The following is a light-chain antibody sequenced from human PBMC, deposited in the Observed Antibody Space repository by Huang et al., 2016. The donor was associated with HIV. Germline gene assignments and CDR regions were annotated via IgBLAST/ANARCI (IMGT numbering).Light chain of an antibody. Sequence: EIVMTQSPATLSVSPGERATLSCRASQSVSSNLAWYQQKPGQAPSLLIYGASTRATGFPARFSGSGSETEFTLTISSLQSEDFAVYYCQQCNNWPPRITFGQGTRLEIK. CDR3: QQCNNWPPRIT. J-gene: IGKJ5*01. CDR2: GAS. V-gene: IGKV3-15*01. CDR1: QSVSSN.